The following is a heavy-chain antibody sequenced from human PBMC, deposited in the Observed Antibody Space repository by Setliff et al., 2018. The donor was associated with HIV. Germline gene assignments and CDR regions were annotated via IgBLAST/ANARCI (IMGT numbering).Heavy chain of an antibody. V-gene: IGHV3-21*06. Sequence: GSLRLSCAASGFTFRNYDMDWVRQAPGKGLEWVSSITSSGNYIQYADSVRGRFTISRDNAKNSLELQMNSLRAEDTGIYYCARDVTGLPFTYWGQGTLVTVSS. D-gene: IGHD2-21*02. J-gene: IGHJ4*02. CDR2: ITSSGNYI. CDR1: GFTFRNYD. CDR3: ARDVTGLPFTY.